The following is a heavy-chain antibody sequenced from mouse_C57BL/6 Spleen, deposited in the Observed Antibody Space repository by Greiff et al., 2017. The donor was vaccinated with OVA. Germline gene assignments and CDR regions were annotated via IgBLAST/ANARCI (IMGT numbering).Heavy chain of an antibody. CDR3: ARGTLGGFGFAY. Sequence: EVQLQQSGPELVKPGASVKISCKASGYTFTDYYMNWVKQSHGKSLEWIGDINPNNGGTSYNQKFKGKATLTVDKSSSTAYMELRSLTSEDSAVYYCARGTLGGFGFAYWGQGTLVTVSA. CDR1: GYTFTDYY. D-gene: IGHD3-3*01. V-gene: IGHV1-26*01. CDR2: INPNNGGT. J-gene: IGHJ3*01.